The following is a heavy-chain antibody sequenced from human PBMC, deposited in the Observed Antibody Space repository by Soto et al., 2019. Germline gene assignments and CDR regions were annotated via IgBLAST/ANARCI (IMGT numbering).Heavy chain of an antibody. CDR3: ARVSDSSSWYAGGYNWFDP. V-gene: IGHV1-18*01. CDR2: ISAYNGNT. J-gene: IGHJ5*02. CDR1: GYTFTSYG. Sequence: ASVKVSCKASGYTFTSYGISWVRQAPGQGLEWMGWISAYNGNTNYAQKLQGRVTMTTDTSTSTAYMELRSLRSDDTAVYYCARVSDSSSWYAGGYNWFDPWGQGTLVTVS. D-gene: IGHD6-13*01.